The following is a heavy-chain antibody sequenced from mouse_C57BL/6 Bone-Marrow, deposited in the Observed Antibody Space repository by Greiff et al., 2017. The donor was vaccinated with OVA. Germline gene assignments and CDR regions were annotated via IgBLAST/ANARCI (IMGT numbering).Heavy chain of an antibody. CDR2: ISYDGSN. CDR1: GYSIPSGYY. CDR3: ARGPYFDY. J-gene: IGHJ2*01. Sequence: EVQLVESGPGLVKPSQSLSLTCSVTGYSIPSGYYWNWIRQFPGNKLEWMGYISYDGSNNYNPSLKNRISITRDTSKNQFFLKLNSVTTEDTATYYCARGPYFDYWGQGTTLTVSS. V-gene: IGHV3-6*01.